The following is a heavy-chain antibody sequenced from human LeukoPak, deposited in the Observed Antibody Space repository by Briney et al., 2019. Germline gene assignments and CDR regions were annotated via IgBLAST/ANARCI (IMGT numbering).Heavy chain of an antibody. CDR1: GGSFSGYY. J-gene: IGHJ4*02. D-gene: IGHD1-1*01. CDR3: ARRYSAFWTPYYFDY. CDR2: INHSGST. Sequence: PSETLSHTCAVYGGSFSGYYWSWIRQPPGKGLEWIGEINHSGSTNYNPSLKSRVTISVDTSKNQFSLKLSSVTAADTAVYYCARRYSAFWTPYYFDYWGQGTLVTVSS. V-gene: IGHV4-34*01.